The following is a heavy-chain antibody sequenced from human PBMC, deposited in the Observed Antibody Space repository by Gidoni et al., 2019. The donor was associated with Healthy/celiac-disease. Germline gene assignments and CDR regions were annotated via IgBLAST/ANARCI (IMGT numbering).Heavy chain of an antibody. CDR2: ISSSSSTI. V-gene: IGHV3-48*01. J-gene: IGHJ4*02. CDR1: GFTFSSYS. Sequence: EVQLVESGGGLVQPGGSLRLSCAASGFTFSSYSMNWVRQAPGKGLEWVSYISSSSSTIYYADSVKGRFTISRDNAKNSLYLQMNSLRAEDTAVYYCAREVEMATIGHLDYWGQGTLVTVSS. D-gene: IGHD5-12*01. CDR3: AREVEMATIGHLDY.